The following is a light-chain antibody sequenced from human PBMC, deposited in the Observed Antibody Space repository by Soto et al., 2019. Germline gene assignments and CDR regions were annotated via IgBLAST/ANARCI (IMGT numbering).Light chain of an antibody. J-gene: IGLJ1*01. V-gene: IGLV2-14*01. CDR1: SSDVGAYNY. Sequence: QAVLTQPASVSGSPGQSITISCTGTSSDVGAYNYVSWFQQHPGKAPTLIISEVSNRPSGVSNRFSGSKSGNAASLTISGLQADDEADYFCFSFTTDWTHVFGTGTKLTVL. CDR3: FSFTTDWTHV. CDR2: EVS.